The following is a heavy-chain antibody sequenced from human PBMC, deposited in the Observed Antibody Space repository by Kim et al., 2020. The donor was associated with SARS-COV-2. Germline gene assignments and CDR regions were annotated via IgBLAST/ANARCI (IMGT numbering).Heavy chain of an antibody. D-gene: IGHD1-26*01. CDR2: IYSGGST. V-gene: IGHV3-53*01. CDR3: ARSPREVGATTFYFDY. Sequence: GGSLRLSCAASGFTVSSNYMSWVRQAPGKGLEWVSVIYSGGSTYYADSVKGRFTISRDNSKNTLYLQMNSLRAEDTAVYYCARSPREVGATTFYFDYWGQGTLVTVSS. CDR1: GFTVSSNY. J-gene: IGHJ4*02.